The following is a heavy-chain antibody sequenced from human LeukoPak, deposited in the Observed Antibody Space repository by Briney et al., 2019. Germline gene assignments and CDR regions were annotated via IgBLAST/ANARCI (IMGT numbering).Heavy chain of an antibody. V-gene: IGHV3-23*01. D-gene: IGHD6-6*01. CDR1: GFTFSNFA. CDR2: ISVSGDRT. J-gene: IGHJ4*02. CDR3: AKQSTARSLGE. Sequence: GGSLRLSCAASGFTFSNFAMSWLRQAPGKGLEWVSGISVSGDRTYYADSVRGRFTISRGDSKNTLYLQMNNLRGDDTAVYYCAKQSTARSLGEGGQGTLVTVSS.